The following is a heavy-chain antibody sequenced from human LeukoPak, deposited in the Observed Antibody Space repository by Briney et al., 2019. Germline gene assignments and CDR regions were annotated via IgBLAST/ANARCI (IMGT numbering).Heavy chain of an antibody. CDR2: ISAYNGNT. CDR3: ARDSHQWPVSYDYFDY. D-gene: IGHD6-19*01. Sequence: ASVKVSCKASGYTFTSYGISWVRQAPGQGLEWMGWISAYNGNTNYAQKLQGRVTMTTDTSTSTAYMELRSLRSDDTAVYYCARDSHQWPVSYDYFDYWGQGTLVTVSS. V-gene: IGHV1-18*01. CDR1: GYTFTSYG. J-gene: IGHJ4*02.